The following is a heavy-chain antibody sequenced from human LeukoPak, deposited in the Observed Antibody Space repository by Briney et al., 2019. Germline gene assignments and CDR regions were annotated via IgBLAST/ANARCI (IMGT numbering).Heavy chain of an antibody. CDR2: IYYSGST. CDR1: GGSISSGDYY. Sequence: SETLSLTCTVSGGSISSGDYYWSWIRQPPGKGLEWIGYIYYSGSTYYNPSLKSRVTISVDTSKNQFSLKLSSVTAADTAVYYCASSRRYYYDGSGYYAFDIWGQGTMVTVSP. D-gene: IGHD3-22*01. CDR3: ASSRRYYYDGSGYYAFDI. J-gene: IGHJ3*02. V-gene: IGHV4-30-4*08.